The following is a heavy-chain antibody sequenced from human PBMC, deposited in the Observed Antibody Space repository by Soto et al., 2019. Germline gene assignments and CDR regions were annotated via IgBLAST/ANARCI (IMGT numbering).Heavy chain of an antibody. CDR2: IYYSGST. J-gene: IGHJ4*02. Sequence: PSETLSLTCTVSGGSISSSSYYWGWIRQPPGKGLEWIGSIYYSGSTYYNPSLKSRVTISVDTSKNQFSLKLSSVTAADTPVYYCARQGGYSGYDQYYFDYWGQGTLVTVSS. D-gene: IGHD5-12*01. CDR3: ARQGGYSGYDQYYFDY. V-gene: IGHV4-39*01. CDR1: GGSISSSSYY.